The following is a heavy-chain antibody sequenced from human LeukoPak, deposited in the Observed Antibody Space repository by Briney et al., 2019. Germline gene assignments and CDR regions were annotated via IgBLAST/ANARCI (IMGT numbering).Heavy chain of an antibody. J-gene: IGHJ4*02. CDR1: GFTFSSYS. CDR2: ISSNSSYI. Sequence: GGSLRLSCAASGFTFSSYSMNWVRQAPGKGLEWVTSISSNSSYIYYADSVKGRFTISRDNAKNSLYLQMNSLRAEDTAAYYCARGRDDYGDYVLYWGQGTLVTVSS. D-gene: IGHD4-17*01. CDR3: ARGRDDYGDYVLY. V-gene: IGHV3-21*01.